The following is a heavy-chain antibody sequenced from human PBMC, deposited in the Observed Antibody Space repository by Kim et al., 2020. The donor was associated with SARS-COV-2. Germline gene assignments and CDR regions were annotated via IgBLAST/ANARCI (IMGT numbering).Heavy chain of an antibody. CDR2: VYHSGTT. V-gene: IGHV4-39*01. D-gene: IGHD3-22*01. J-gene: IGHJ4*02. CDR3: ARLPHDSSGYVDC. Sequence: SETLSLTCTVSGDSISSSFNYWGWIRQPHGKGLEWIGSVYHSGTTYDSPSLKSRVTVSVDTSKNEFSLKVTSVTAADTAVYFCARLPHDSSGYVDCWGQGILVTVSS. CDR1: GDSISSSFNY.